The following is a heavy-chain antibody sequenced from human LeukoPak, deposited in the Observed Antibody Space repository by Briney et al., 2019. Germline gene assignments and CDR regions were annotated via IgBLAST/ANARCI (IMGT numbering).Heavy chain of an antibody. D-gene: IGHD1-26*01. CDR1: GFTFSSYS. J-gene: IGHJ6*02. CDR3: ARWDKHGMDV. V-gene: IGHV3-21*01. CDR2: ISSSSSYI. Sequence: PGGSLRLSCAASGFTFSSYSMNWVRQAPGKGLGWVSSISSSSSYIYYADSVKGRFTISRDNAKNSLYLQMNSLRAEDTAVYYCARWDKHGMDVWGQGTTVTVSS.